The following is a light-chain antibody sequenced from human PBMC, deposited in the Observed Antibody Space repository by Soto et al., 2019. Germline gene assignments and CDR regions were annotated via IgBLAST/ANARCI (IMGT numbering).Light chain of an antibody. J-gene: IGLJ2*01. V-gene: IGLV2-14*01. CDR3: SSYTNSSTLVG. CDR1: SSDVGGYNF. CDR2: EVS. Sequence: QSALTQPASVSGSPGQSITISCTGTSSDVGGYNFVSWYQHHPGKAPKLIIYEVSNRPSEFSNRFSASKSGNTASLTISGLQAEDEADYYCSSYTNSSTLVGFGGGTKLTVL.